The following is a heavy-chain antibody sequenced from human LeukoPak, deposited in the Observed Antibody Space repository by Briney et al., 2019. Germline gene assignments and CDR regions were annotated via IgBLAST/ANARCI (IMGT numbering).Heavy chain of an antibody. CDR2: IYYSGST. J-gene: IGHJ3*02. CDR3: ARHRPYSSGWYSAFDI. CDR1: GGSISSGGYS. D-gene: IGHD6-19*01. Sequence: SETLSLTCAVSGGSISSGGYSWSWIRQPPGKGLEWIGYIYYSGSTYYNPSLKSRVTISVDTSKNQFSLKLSSVTAADTAVYYCARHRPYSSGWYSAFDIWGQGTMVTVSS. V-gene: IGHV4-30-4*07.